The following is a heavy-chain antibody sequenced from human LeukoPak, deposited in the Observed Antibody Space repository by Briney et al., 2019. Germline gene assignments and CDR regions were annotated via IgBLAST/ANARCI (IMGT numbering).Heavy chain of an antibody. CDR3: AKDAQRGFDYSNSLEY. V-gene: IGHV3-33*06. CDR1: GFTYSHYG. D-gene: IGHD4-11*01. CDR2: LWSDATEK. J-gene: IGHJ4*02. Sequence: GSLRLSCAASGFTYSHYGMHWGRQGPGQGLEVVAVLWSDATEKYYGDAVKGRFTISRDNSRNTLYLQMNSLRAEDTAVYYCAKDAQRGFDYSNSLEYWGQGTLVTVSS.